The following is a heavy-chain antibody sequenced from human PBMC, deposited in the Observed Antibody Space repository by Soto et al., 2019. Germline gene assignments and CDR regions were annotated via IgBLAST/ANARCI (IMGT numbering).Heavy chain of an antibody. J-gene: IGHJ6*02. CDR3: ARRLLELPGYCYYGMDV. Sequence: QVQLVQSGAEVKKPGSSVKVSCKASGGTFSSYAISWVRQAPGQGLEWMGGIIPIFGTANYAQKFQGRVTINADESTSTAYMELSSLRSEDTAVYYCARRLLELPGYCYYGMDVWGQGTTVTVSS. CDR2: IIPIFGTA. V-gene: IGHV1-69*01. CDR1: GGTFSSYA. D-gene: IGHD1-7*01.